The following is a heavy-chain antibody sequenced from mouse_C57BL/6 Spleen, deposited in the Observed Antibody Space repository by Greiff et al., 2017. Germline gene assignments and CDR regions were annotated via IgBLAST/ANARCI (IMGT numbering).Heavy chain of an antibody. CDR2: INPNNGGT. CDR3: ARSATTVVEFFDY. D-gene: IGHD1-1*01. J-gene: IGHJ2*01. CDR1: GYTFTDYN. Sequence: EVQLQQSGPELVKPGASVKIPCKASGYTFTDYNMDWVKQSHGKSLEWIGDINPNNGGTIYNQKFKGKATLTVDKSSSTAYMELRSLTSEDTAVYYCARSATTVVEFFDYWGQGTTLTVSS. V-gene: IGHV1-18*01.